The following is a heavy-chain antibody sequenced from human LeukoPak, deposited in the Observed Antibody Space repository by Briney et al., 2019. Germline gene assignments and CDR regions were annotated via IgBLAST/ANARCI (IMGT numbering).Heavy chain of an antibody. Sequence: PGGSLRLSCAASGFTFSSYEMNWVRQAPGKGLEWVSYISSSCSTIYYADSVKGRFTISRDNAKNSLYLQMNSLRAEDTAVYYCARGVNFWSGYHFDYWGQGTLVTVSS. CDR3: ARGVNFWSGYHFDY. V-gene: IGHV3-48*03. CDR2: ISSSCSTI. J-gene: IGHJ4*02. D-gene: IGHD3-3*01. CDR1: GFTFSSYE.